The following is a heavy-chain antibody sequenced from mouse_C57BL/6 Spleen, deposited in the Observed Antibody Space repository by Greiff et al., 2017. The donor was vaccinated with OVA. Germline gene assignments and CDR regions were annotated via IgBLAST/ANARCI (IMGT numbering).Heavy chain of an antibody. CDR1: GFTFSSYA. D-gene: IGHD2-5*01. CDR2: ISDGGSYT. V-gene: IGHV5-4*01. CDR3: AREGVGYSNPFED. Sequence: EVQVVESGGGLVKPGGSLKLSCAASGFTFSSYAMSWVRQTPEKRLEWVATISDGGSYTYYPDNVKGRFTISRDNSKNNLYLQLSHLKSEDTAMYYCAREGVGYSNPFEDWGQGTLVTVSA. J-gene: IGHJ3*01.